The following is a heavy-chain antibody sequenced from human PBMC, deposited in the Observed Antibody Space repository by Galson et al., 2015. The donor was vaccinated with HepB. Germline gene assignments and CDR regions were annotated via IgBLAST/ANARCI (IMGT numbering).Heavy chain of an antibody. CDR3: AKDDSSGYYYLDY. V-gene: IGHV3-43D*04. Sequence: SLRLSCAASGFTFDDYAMHWVRQAPGKGLEWVSLISWDGGSTYYADSVKGRFTISRDNSKNSLYLQMNSLRAEDTALYYCAKDDSSGYYYLDYWGQGTLVTVSS. CDR1: GFTFDDYA. D-gene: IGHD3-22*01. CDR2: ISWDGGST. J-gene: IGHJ4*02.